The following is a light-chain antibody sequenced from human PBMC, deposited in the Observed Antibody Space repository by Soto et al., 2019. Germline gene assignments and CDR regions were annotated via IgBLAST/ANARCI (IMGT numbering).Light chain of an antibody. J-gene: IGKJ4*01. V-gene: IGKV3-15*01. Sequence: EIVMTQSPATLSVSPGERATLSCRDSQSVSSNLAWYQQKPGQNPKLLIYVASTRATGIPARFSGSGSGTEFTLTISSLQSEDFAVYYCQQYNVWPLTFGGGTKVEFK. CDR3: QQYNVWPLT. CDR1: QSVSSN. CDR2: VAS.